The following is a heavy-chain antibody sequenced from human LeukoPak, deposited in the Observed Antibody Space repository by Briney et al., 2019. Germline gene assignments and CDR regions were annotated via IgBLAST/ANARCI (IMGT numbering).Heavy chain of an antibody. Sequence: SETLSLTCTVSGGSISSDYWSWIRQPAGKGLEWVGRIYTSGSTNYNPSLKSRVTISVDKSKNQFSLKLSSVTAADTAVYYCARSIAVAGTIDYWGQGTLVTVSS. CDR2: IYTSGST. D-gene: IGHD6-19*01. CDR1: GGSISSDY. J-gene: IGHJ4*02. CDR3: ARSIAVAGTIDY. V-gene: IGHV4-4*07.